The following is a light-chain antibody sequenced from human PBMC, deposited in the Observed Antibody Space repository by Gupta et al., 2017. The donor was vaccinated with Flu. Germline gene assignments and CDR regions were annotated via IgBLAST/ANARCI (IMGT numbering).Light chain of an antibody. J-gene: IGLJ3*02. Sequence: SYVLTQPPSVSVAPGQTASITCGGDNLGRKSVHWYQQKPGQAPMLVVYDDDDRPSGIPERVSGSNSGHTATLTISNVEAGDEAEYFCQVWHIGSDHLRVFGGGTKLTVL. CDR3: QVWHIGSDHLRV. V-gene: IGLV3-21*02. CDR2: DDD. CDR1: NLGRKS.